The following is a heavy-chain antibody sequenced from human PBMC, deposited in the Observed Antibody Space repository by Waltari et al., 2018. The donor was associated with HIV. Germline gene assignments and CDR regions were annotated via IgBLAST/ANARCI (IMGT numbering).Heavy chain of an antibody. Sequence: EVQLVESGGDLVQPVRSLRLSWAASGFPFGDYAMHWVRQAPGKGLEWVSGINWNSDNIGYADSVKGRFTISRDHAKNSLYLQMNSLRPEDTALYYCAKAYDSSGFQYYFDYWGQGTLVTVSS. CDR2: INWNSDNI. CDR1: GFPFGDYA. D-gene: IGHD3-22*01. J-gene: IGHJ4*02. V-gene: IGHV3-9*01. CDR3: AKAYDSSGFQYYFDY.